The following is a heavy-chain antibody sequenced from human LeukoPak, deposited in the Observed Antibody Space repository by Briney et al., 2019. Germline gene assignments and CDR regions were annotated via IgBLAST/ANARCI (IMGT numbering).Heavy chain of an antibody. D-gene: IGHD5-12*01. V-gene: IGHV4-59*01. Sequence: SETLSLTCTVSGGSISSYYWSWIRQPPGKELEWIGYIYYSGSTNYNPSLKSRVTISVDTSKNQFSLKLGSVTAADTAVYYCARLGYIGYASDYWGQGTLVTVSS. J-gene: IGHJ4*02. CDR2: IYYSGST. CDR1: GGSISSYY. CDR3: ARLGYIGYASDY.